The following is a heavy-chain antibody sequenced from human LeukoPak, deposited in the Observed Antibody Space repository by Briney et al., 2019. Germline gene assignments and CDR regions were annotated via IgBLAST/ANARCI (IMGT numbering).Heavy chain of an antibody. J-gene: IGHJ4*02. Sequence: SETLSLICTVSGGSISSSSYFWGWVRQPPGKGLEWIGTIYYSGSTYYNPSLKSRVTMSIDTSKNQFSLKLNPVTAADTAVYYCARHRGVQFSYYFDYWGQGTLVTVSS. D-gene: IGHD1-1*01. CDR1: GGSISSSSYF. V-gene: IGHV4-39*01. CDR3: ARHRGVQFSYYFDY. CDR2: IYYSGST.